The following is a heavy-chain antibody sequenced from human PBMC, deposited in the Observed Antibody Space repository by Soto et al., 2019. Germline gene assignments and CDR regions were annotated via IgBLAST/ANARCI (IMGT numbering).Heavy chain of an antibody. Sequence: PSQTLSLTCAISGDSVSSNSAAWNWIRQSPSRGLEWLGRTYYRSKWYNDYAVSVKSRITINPDTSKNQFSLQLNSVTPEDTAVYYCARVVPYSSSWALESNYGMDVWGQGTTVTVSS. CDR1: GDSVSSNSAA. V-gene: IGHV6-1*01. CDR3: ARVVPYSSSWALESNYGMDV. D-gene: IGHD6-13*01. J-gene: IGHJ6*02. CDR2: TYYRSKWYN.